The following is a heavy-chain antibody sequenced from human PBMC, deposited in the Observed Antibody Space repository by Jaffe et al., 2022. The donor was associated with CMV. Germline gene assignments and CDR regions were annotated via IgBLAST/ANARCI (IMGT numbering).Heavy chain of an antibody. V-gene: IGHV5-10-1*03. CDR3: ARHKDTAMEVYYYYYMDV. CDR1: GYSFTSYW. J-gene: IGHJ6*03. CDR2: IDPSDSYT. Sequence: EVQLVQSGAEVKKPGESLRISCKGSGYSFTSYWISWVRQMPGKGLEWMGRIDPSDSYTNYSPSFQGHVTISADKSISTAYLQWSSLKASDTAMYYCARHKDTAMEVYYYYYMDVWGKGTTVTVSS. D-gene: IGHD5-18*01.